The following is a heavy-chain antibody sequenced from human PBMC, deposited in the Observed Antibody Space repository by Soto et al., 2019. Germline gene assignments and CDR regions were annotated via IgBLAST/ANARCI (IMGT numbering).Heavy chain of an antibody. CDR2: ISENGGIT. CDR1: GFNFRTYW. Sequence: GGSLRLSCAASGFNFRTYWVQWVRQVPGEGLMWVSSISENGGITTYADSVKGRFTISRDNAKNTLYLQMNGLRVEDTAIYYCAREYYSSGTHWGQGTLVTVSS. V-gene: IGHV3-74*01. D-gene: IGHD3-10*01. CDR3: AREYYSSGTH. J-gene: IGHJ1*01.